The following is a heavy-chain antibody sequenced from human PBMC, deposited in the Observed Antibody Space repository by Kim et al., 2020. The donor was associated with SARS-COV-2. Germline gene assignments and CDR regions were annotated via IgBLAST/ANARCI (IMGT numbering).Heavy chain of an antibody. CDR2: T. CDR3: ATYSSSSSSQY. V-gene: IGHV3-11*03. D-gene: IGHD6-6*01. Sequence: TDYEDSGKGRVTISSDNAKNALYLQMNSLRTEDTAVYYCATYSSSSSSQYWGQGTLVTVSS. J-gene: IGHJ1*01.